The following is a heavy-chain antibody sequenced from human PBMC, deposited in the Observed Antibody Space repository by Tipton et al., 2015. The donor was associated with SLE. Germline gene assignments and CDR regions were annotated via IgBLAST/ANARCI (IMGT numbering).Heavy chain of an antibody. D-gene: IGHD2-8*02. V-gene: IGHV4-4*02. Sequence: TLSLTCVVSGGSISSTNWWSWVRQPPGKGLEWVGYISYSGSTNYNSSLKSRLTISVDTSKNQFSLKLSSVTAADTAVYYCARDVGGYNTGWFPYYFDYWGQGTLVTVSS. CDR1: GGSISSTNW. CDR2: ISYSGST. CDR3: ARDVGGYNTGWFPYYFDY. J-gene: IGHJ4*02.